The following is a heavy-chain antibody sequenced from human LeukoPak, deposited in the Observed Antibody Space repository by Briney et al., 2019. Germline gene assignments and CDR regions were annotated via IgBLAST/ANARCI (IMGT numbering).Heavy chain of an antibody. CDR1: GGSISSGGYS. V-gene: IGHV4-31*03. CDR3: ARGVRYCSGGSCSYYFDY. J-gene: IGHJ4*02. CDR2: IYYSGST. Sequence: PSETLSLTCTVSGGSISSGGYSWSWLRQHPGKGLEWIGYIYYSGSTYYNPSLKSRVTISVDTSKNQFSLKLSSVTAADTAVYYCARGVRYCSGGSCSYYFDYWGQGTLVTVSS. D-gene: IGHD2-15*01.